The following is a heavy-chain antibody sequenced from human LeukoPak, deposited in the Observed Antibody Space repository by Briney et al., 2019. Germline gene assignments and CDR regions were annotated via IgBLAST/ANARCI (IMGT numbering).Heavy chain of an antibody. CDR2: INNDGSGT. CDR3: ARDEDGPGALIEY. V-gene: IGHV3-74*01. CDR1: GFTFSSYW. D-gene: IGHD5-24*01. J-gene: IGHJ4*02. Sequence: GGSLRLSCAASGFTFSSYWMQWVRQGPGKGLVWVSRINNDGSGTTYADSVKGRFTISRDNAKNTLSLQMNSLRDEDTAVYYCARDEDGPGALIEYWGQGALVTVSS.